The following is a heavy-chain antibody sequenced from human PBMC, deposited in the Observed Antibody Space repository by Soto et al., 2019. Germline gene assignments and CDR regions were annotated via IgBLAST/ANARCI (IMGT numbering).Heavy chain of an antibody. CDR2: ISYGGSNK. J-gene: IGHJ6*02. Sequence: QAGGSLRLSCAASGFTFSSYGMHWVRQAPGKGLEWVAVISYGGSNKYYADSVKGRFTISRDNSKNTLYLQMNSLRAEDTAVYYCARPTYSPMSYYGMDVWGQGTTVTVSS. CDR1: GFTFSSYG. V-gene: IGHV3-30*03. D-gene: IGHD5-18*01. CDR3: ARPTYSPMSYYGMDV.